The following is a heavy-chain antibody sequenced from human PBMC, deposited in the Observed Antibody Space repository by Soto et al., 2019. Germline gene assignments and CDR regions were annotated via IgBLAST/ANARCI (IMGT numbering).Heavy chain of an antibody. V-gene: IGHV3-30-3*01. CDR3: ARTAGGRVRGAFDI. CDR1: GFTFSSYG. D-gene: IGHD6-13*01. Sequence: DLEESGGGVVQPGTSLRLSCVASGFTFSSYGMHWVRQAPGKGLEWVAVIPNTENKKYYADSVKGRFTISRDNSQNTLFLQMDSLMSEDTAMYYCARTAGGRVRGAFDIWGQRTMVTVS. CDR2: IPNTENKK. J-gene: IGHJ3*02.